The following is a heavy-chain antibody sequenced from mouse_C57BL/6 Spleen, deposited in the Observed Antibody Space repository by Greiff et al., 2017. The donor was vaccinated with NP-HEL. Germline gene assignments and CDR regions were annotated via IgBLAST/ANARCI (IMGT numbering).Heavy chain of an antibody. V-gene: IGHV1-62-2*01. CDR1: GYTFTEYT. D-gene: IGHD6-1*01. CDR3: ASHEAPNPFEY. J-gene: IGHJ2*01. Sequence: VQLQESGAELVKPGASVKLSCKASGYTFTEYTIHWLKQRAGQGLEWIGWFNPGSGSIKYNEKFKDKATLTVDKSSSTAYMELNRWTSEDSAVYFCASHEAPNPFEYWGLGTTLTVSS. CDR2: FNPGSGSI.